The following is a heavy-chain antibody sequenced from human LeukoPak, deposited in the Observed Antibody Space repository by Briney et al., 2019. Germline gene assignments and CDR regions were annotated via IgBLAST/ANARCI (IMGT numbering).Heavy chain of an antibody. D-gene: IGHD3-22*01. J-gene: IGHJ4*02. CDR3: ARDTYYYDSSGYYPPGY. CDR1: GFTFSSYE. Sequence: GGSLRLSCAASGFTFSSYEMNWVRQAPGKGLEWVSYISSSGSTIYYADSVKGRFTISRDNAKNSLYLQMNSLRAEDTAVYYCARDTYYYDSSGYYPPGYWGQGTLVTVSS. V-gene: IGHV3-48*03. CDR2: ISSSGSTI.